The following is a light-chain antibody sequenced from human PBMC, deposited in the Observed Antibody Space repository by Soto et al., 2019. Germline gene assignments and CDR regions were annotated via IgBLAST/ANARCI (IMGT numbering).Light chain of an antibody. J-gene: IGKJ5*01. CDR1: QSISTY. CDR2: DAS. V-gene: IGKV1-39*01. CDR3: QQSYTTPIT. Sequence: DIQMMQSPSSLSASVGDRVTITCRASQSISTYLNWYQQKPGKAPKLLIYDASTLQSGVPSKFSGSGSGTDFTLTISSPQPEDFATYYCQQSYTTPITFGQGTRLEIK.